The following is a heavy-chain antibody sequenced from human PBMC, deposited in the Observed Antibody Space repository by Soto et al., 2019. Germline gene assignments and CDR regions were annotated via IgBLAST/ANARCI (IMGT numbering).Heavy chain of an antibody. D-gene: IGHD3-3*01. V-gene: IGHV4-4*07. CDR1: GGSISNYY. Sequence: PSETLSLTCTVSGGSISNYYCNWIRQPAGKGLEWIGRIGTSGSTNYNPSLKSRVTMSVDTSKQESSLKLSSVTAADTALYYCARGGQDFWSGPFDYWGRGALVTVSS. CDR3: ARGGQDFWSGPFDY. J-gene: IGHJ4*02. CDR2: IGTSGST.